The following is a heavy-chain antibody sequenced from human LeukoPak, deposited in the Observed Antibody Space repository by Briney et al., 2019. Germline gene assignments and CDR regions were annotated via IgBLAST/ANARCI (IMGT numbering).Heavy chain of an antibody. CDR1: GYTFTSYD. CDR3: ARTGAIRTRIWFDP. CDR2: MNPNSGNT. J-gene: IGHJ5*02. D-gene: IGHD2-2*02. Sequence: GASVKVSCKASGYTFTSYDINWVGQATGQGLEWMGWMNPNSGNTGYAQRFQGRVTMTRNTSISTAYMELSSLRSEDTAVYYCARTGAIRTRIWFDPWGQGTLVTVSS. V-gene: IGHV1-8*01.